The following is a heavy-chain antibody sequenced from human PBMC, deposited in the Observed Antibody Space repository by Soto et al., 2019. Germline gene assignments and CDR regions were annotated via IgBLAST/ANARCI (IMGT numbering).Heavy chain of an antibody. CDR1: GYTFTSYD. Sequence: ASVKVSCKASGYTFTSYDINWVRQATGQGLEWMGWMNPNSGNTGYAQKFQGRVTMTRNTSISTAYMELSSLRSEDTAVYYCARGPTYDFWSSSSAFDIRGPGTMVTLSS. D-gene: IGHD3-3*01. V-gene: IGHV1-8*01. J-gene: IGHJ3*02. CDR3: ARGPTYDFWSSSSAFDI. CDR2: MNPNSGNT.